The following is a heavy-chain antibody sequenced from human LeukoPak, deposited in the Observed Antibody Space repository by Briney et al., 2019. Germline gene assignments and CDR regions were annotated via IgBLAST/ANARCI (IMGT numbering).Heavy chain of an antibody. CDR1: GFTFSPHY. D-gene: IGHD2-2*03. V-gene: IGHV3-72*01. CDR2: IRNKANGYTT. J-gene: IGHJ6*03. Sequence: GGSLRLSCAASGFTFSPHYMDWVRQSPGQGLEWVGFIRNKANGYTTIYAAPVKGRFTISRDNAKNSLYLQMNSLRAEDTAVYYCHQSGYCSSTSCYGRYMDVWGKGTTVTVSS. CDR3: HQSGYCSSTSCYGRYMDV.